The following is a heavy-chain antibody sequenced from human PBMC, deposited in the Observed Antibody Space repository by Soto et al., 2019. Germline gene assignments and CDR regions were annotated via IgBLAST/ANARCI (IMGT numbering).Heavy chain of an antibody. CDR1: GIVFGTYA. Sequence: EVQLVESGGGLVQPGGSLRLSVAASGIVFGTYAMNGFRRPPGKGLEWVSYISSGSSTIYYAESVKGRFTISRDNAKKSLFLQMNSLRAEDTAVYYCAVDFYYMDVWGKGTTVTVSS. CDR2: ISSGSSTI. V-gene: IGHV3-48*01. J-gene: IGHJ6*03. CDR3: AVDFYYMDV.